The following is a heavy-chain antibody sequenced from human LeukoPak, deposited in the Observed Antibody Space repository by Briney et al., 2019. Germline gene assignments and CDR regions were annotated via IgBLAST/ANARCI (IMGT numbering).Heavy chain of an antibody. D-gene: IGHD2-15*01. CDR2: ISAYNGNT. CDR3: AREMVWGCSGGSCFDY. J-gene: IGHJ4*02. Sequence: GASVKVSCKASGYTFTSYGISWVRQAPGQGLEWMGWISAYNGNTNYAQKLQGRVTMTTDTSTSTAYMELRSLRSDDTAVYYCAREMVWGCSGGSCFDYWGQGTLVTVSS. CDR1: GYTFTSYG. V-gene: IGHV1-18*01.